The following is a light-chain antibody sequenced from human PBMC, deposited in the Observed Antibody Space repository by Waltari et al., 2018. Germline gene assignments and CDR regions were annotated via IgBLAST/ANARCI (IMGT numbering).Light chain of an antibody. CDR2: GAS. V-gene: IGKV3-20*01. Sequence: EIVLTQSPGTLSLSQGERATPSCRASQSVSSSYVAWYQQKPGQAPGVLIHGASNRATGIPDRFSGSGSGTDFTLTIGRLEPEDCAVYYCQQYGSSPWTFGQGTKVEIK. CDR3: QQYGSSPWT. J-gene: IGKJ1*01. CDR1: QSVSSSY.